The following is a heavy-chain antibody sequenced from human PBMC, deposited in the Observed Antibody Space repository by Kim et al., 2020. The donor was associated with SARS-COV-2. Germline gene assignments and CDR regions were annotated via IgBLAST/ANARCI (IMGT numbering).Heavy chain of an antibody. J-gene: IGHJ4*02. CDR2: IKQDGSEK. V-gene: IGHV3-7*01. Sequence: GGSLRLSCAASGFTFSSYWMNWVRQAPGKGLEWVANIKQDGSEKYYVDSVKGRFTISRDNAKNSLYLQKNSLRAEDTAVYYCAGSPCSSTSCYGMEYFDYRGQATLVTVSS. D-gene: IGHD2-2*01. CDR1: GFTFSSYW. CDR3: AGSPCSSTSCYGMEYFDY.